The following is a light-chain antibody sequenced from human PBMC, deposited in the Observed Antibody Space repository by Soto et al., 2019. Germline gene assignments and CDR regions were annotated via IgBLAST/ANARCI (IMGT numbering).Light chain of an antibody. Sequence: DIQMTQSPSSLSASVGDRVTITCRASQSISHFVNWYQQRPGKAPKFLIYNGANLQSGVPSRFRGSGSGADFTLTISGLQPEDFAVYYCQQYGSSFTFGPGTKVDIK. CDR2: NGA. V-gene: IGKV1-39*01. CDR1: QSISHF. J-gene: IGKJ3*01. CDR3: QQYGSSFT.